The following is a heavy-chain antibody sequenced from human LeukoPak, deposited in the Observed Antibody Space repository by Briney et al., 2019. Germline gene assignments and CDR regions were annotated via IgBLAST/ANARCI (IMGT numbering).Heavy chain of an antibody. J-gene: IGHJ4*02. V-gene: IGHV3-30*18. D-gene: IGHD6-19*01. CDR1: GFTFSSYG. CDR3: AKDGPIAVAEVRYYFDY. Sequence: GGSLRLSCAASGFTFSSYGMHWVRQAPGKGLEWVAVISYDGSNKYYADSVKGRFTISRDNSKNTLYLQMNSLRAEDTAVYYCAKDGPIAVAEVRYYFDYWGQGTLVTVSS. CDR2: ISYDGSNK.